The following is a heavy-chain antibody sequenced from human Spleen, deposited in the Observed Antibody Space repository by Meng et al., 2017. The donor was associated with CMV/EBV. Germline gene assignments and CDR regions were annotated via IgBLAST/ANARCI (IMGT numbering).Heavy chain of an antibody. J-gene: IGHJ4*02. Sequence: KVSCKGSGYSFTNYWIGWVRQMPGKGLEWMGIIYPGDSDTRYSPSFQGQVTISADKSISTAYLQWSSLKASDTAMYYCARSSTYDFWSGYYTHFDYWGQGTLVTVSS. CDR1: GYSFTNYW. D-gene: IGHD3-3*01. CDR3: ARSSTYDFWSGYYTHFDY. V-gene: IGHV5-51*01. CDR2: IYPGDSDT.